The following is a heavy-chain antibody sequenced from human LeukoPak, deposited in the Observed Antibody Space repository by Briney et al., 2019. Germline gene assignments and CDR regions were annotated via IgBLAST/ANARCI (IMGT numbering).Heavy chain of an antibody. J-gene: IGHJ4*02. V-gene: IGHV3-30-3*01. Sequence: QAGGSLRLSCAASGFTFSSYAMHWVRQAPGKGLEWVAVISYDGSNKYYADSVKGRFTISRDNSKNTLYLQMNSLRAEDTAVYYCARDGTGGGSIIDYWGQGTLVTVSS. CDR3: ARDGTGGGSIIDY. CDR1: GFTFSSYA. CDR2: ISYDGSNK. D-gene: IGHD5-12*01.